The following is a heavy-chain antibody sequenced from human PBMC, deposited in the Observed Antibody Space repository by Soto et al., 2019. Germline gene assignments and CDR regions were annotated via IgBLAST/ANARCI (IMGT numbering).Heavy chain of an antibody. D-gene: IGHD1-26*01. CDR2: ISAYNGNT. Sequence: ASVKVSCKASGYTFTSYGISWVRQAPGQGLEWMGWISAYNGNTNYAQKLQGRVTMTTDTSTSTAYMELRSLRSDDTAVYYCARHSGSYSQDAFDIWGQGTMVTVSS. CDR1: GYTFTSYG. V-gene: IGHV1-18*01. CDR3: ARHSGSYSQDAFDI. J-gene: IGHJ3*02.